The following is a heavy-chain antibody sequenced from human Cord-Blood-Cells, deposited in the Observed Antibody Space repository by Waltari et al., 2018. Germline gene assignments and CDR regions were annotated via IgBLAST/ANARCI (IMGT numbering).Heavy chain of an antibody. CDR3: ARSLLNPYYFDD. CDR1: GGSISSYY. V-gene: IGHV4-59*01. Sequence: QVQLQESGPGLVKPSETLSLTCTVSGGSISSYYWSWIRQPPGKGLEWIGYSYYSGSTDYIPSLKSRVTISEDTSKNQFSLKLSSVTAADTAVYYCARSLLNPYYFDDWGQGTLVTVSS. CDR2: SYYSGST. J-gene: IGHJ4*02.